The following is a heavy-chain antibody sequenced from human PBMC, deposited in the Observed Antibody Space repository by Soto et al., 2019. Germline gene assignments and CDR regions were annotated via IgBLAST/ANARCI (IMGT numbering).Heavy chain of an antibody. CDR3: ARRYGTLFDY. CDR2: IYYSGST. V-gene: IGHV4-59*08. Sequence: PSETPSLNCPVPCGSISSSSWGLIRQPPGKGLEWIGYIYYSGSTNYNPSLKSRVTISVDTSKNQFSLKLSSVTAADTAVYYCARRYGTLFDYWGQGTLVTVSS. D-gene: IGHD4-17*01. CDR1: CGSISSSS. J-gene: IGHJ4*02.